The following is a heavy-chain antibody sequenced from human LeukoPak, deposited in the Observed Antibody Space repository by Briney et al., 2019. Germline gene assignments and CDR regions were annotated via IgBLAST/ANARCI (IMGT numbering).Heavy chain of an antibody. Sequence: SETLSLTCAVYGESFSGYYWSWIRQPPGKGLEWIGEINHSGSTNYNPSLKSRVTISVDTSKNQFSLKLSHVTAAETAVDYCATVPYVGGYYFDYWGQGTLVTVSS. CDR1: GESFSGYY. CDR3: ATVPYVGGYYFDY. CDR2: INHSGST. D-gene: IGHD3-10*02. V-gene: IGHV4-34*01. J-gene: IGHJ4*02.